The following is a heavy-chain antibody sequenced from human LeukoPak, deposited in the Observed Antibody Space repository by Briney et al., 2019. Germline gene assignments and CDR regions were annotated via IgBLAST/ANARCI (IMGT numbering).Heavy chain of an antibody. Sequence: GGSLRLSCAASGFTFSGYWMHWVRQAPGKGLVWVSRINSDGSSTSYADSVKGRFTISRDNAKNTLYLQMNSLRAEDTAIYYCTRTYGGFDYWGQGTLVTVSS. CDR1: GFTFSGYW. D-gene: IGHD2-21*01. J-gene: IGHJ4*02. CDR3: TRTYGGFDY. V-gene: IGHV3-74*01. CDR2: INSDGSST.